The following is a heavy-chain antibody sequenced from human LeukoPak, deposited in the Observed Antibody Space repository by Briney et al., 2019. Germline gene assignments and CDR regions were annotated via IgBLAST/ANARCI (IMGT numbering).Heavy chain of an antibody. CDR1: GYTFTGYY. Sequence: ASVKVSCKASGYTFTGYYMHWVRQAPGQGLEWMGRINPNSGGTSYAQRFQGRVTLTRDTSITTAHMELTSLRSDDTAVYYCERDRVSGDVFDYWGQGTRVTVSS. D-gene: IGHD4-17*01. J-gene: IGHJ4*02. CDR3: ERDRVSGDVFDY. V-gene: IGHV1-2*06. CDR2: INPNSGGT.